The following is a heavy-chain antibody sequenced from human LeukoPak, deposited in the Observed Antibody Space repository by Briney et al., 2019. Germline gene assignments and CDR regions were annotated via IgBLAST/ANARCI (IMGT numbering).Heavy chain of an antibody. CDR3: ARAILSGYPDS. J-gene: IGHJ4*02. D-gene: IGHD3-3*01. CDR2: IYYSGIT. Sequence: SETLSLTCTVSGGSIRGYYWSWIRQPPGKGLEYIGYIYYSGITNYNPSLKSRVTISLDTSKNQFSLKLSSVTAADTAVYYCARAILSGYPDSWGQGTLVIVFS. V-gene: IGHV4-59*01. CDR1: GGSIRGYY.